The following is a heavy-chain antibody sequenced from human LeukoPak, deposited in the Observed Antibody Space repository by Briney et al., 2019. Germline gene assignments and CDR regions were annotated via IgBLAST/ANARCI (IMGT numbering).Heavy chain of an antibody. CDR3: ARVDGSCSGGSCPSGNWFDP. J-gene: IGHJ5*02. CDR1: GYTFTSYG. V-gene: IGHV1-18*01. D-gene: IGHD2-15*01. CDR2: ISAYNGNT. Sequence: GASVKVSCKASGYTFTSYGISWVRQAPGQGLEWMGWISAYNGNTNYAQKFQGRVTMTRDTSISTAYMELSRLRSDDTAVYYCARVDGSCSGGSCPSGNWFDPWGQGTLVTVSS.